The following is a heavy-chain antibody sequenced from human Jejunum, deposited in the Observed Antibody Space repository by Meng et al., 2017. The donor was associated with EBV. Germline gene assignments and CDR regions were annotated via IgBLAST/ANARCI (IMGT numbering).Heavy chain of an antibody. Sequence: QVQWVQSGSALKKPGAAAKVSCKASGYIFTSDAINWVRQTPGHGLEWMGWINTNTGKPMYVQGFTGRFVFSLDNSVNTAYLQINSLQTDDTVVYYCARGSNWFDRWGQGTLVTVSS. CDR1: GYIFTSDA. CDR2: INTNTGKP. J-gene: IGHJ5*02. CDR3: ARGSNWFDR. V-gene: IGHV7-4-1*02.